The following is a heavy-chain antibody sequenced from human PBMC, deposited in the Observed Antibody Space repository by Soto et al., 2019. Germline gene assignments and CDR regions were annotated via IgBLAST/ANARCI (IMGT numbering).Heavy chain of an antibody. Sequence: SVKVSCKASGGTFSSYTISWVRQAPGQGLEWMGGIIPIFGTANYAQKFQGRVTITADESTSTAYMELSSLRSDDTAVYYCARDQGVHYDFWSGRHYYYYGMDVWGQGTTVTVSS. CDR3: ARDQGVHYDFWSGRHYYYYGMDV. D-gene: IGHD3-3*01. CDR1: GGTFSSYT. V-gene: IGHV1-69*13. CDR2: IIPIFGTA. J-gene: IGHJ6*02.